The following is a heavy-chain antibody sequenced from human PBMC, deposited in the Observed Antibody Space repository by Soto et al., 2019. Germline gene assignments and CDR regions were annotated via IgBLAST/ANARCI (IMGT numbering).Heavy chain of an antibody. Sequence: SETLSLTCTVSGGSVSSYSWTWVRQPPGKGLEWIGYVYYSGSTHYNPSLKSRVTISLDTSKNQFSLKLTSVTATDTAMYFCASSPPAMVAPNIWGQGTLVTVSS. CDR1: GGSVSSYS. CDR3: ASSPPAMVAPNI. V-gene: IGHV4-59*02. D-gene: IGHD5-18*01. CDR2: VYYSGST. J-gene: IGHJ4*02.